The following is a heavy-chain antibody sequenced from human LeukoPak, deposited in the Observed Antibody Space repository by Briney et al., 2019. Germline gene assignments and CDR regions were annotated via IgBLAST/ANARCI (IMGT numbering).Heavy chain of an antibody. D-gene: IGHD1-7*01. V-gene: IGHV1-18*01. J-gene: IGHJ6*03. Sequence: ASVKVSCKASGYTFTSYGISWVRQAPGQGLEWMGWISAYNGNTNYAQKLQGRVTMTTDTSTSTAYMELRSLRSDDTAVYYCAKRRGLELTYYYYMDVWGKGTTVTVSS. CDR1: GYTFTSYG. CDR3: AKRRGLELTYYYYMDV. CDR2: ISAYNGNT.